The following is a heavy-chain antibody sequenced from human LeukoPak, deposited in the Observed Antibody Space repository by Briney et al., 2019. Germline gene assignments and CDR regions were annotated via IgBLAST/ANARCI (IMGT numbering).Heavy chain of an antibody. J-gene: IGHJ6*02. CDR1: GFTLSGYG. CDR3: ARDRRDAYNYYYYCMDV. CDR2: IGTAGDT. V-gene: IGHV3-13*01. D-gene: IGHD1-1*01. Sequence: GGSLRLSCAASGFTLSGYGMHWVRQATGKGLEWVSGIGTAGDTYYPDSVKGRFTISREDTKNSLYLQMNSLRAGDTAVYYCARDRRDAYNYYYYCMDVWGQGTTVTVSS.